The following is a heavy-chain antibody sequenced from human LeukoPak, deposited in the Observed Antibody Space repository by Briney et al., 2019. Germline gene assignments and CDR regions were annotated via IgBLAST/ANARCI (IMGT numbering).Heavy chain of an antibody. CDR1: GYSISSGYY. CDR3: ARDQAYYDSSGYSAY. CDR2: IYHSGST. Sequence: PSETLSLTCTVSGYSISSGYYWGWIRQPPGKGLEWIGSIYHSGSTYYNPSLKSRVTISVDTSKNQFSLKLSSVTAADTAVYYCARDQAYYDSSGYSAYWGQGTLVTVSS. V-gene: IGHV4-38-2*02. D-gene: IGHD3-22*01. J-gene: IGHJ4*02.